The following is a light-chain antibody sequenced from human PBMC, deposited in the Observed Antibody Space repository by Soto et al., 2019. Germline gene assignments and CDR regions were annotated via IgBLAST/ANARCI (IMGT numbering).Light chain of an antibody. Sequence: EIVMTQSPATLSVSPGERATLSCRASQSVRTTVAWYQQRPGQAPRLLIYDASTRATGIPARFSGSGSGAEFTLTISSLQSEDFAIYYCQQYNNWPWTFGQGTKVDIK. CDR2: DAS. V-gene: IGKV3-15*01. CDR3: QQYNNWPWT. CDR1: QSVRTT. J-gene: IGKJ1*01.